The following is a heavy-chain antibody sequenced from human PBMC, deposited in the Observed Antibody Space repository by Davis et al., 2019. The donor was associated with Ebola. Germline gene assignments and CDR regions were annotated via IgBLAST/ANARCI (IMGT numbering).Heavy chain of an antibody. CDR1: GFTFSSYS. CDR2: ISSSRSYI. Sequence: GGSLRLSCAASGFTFSSYSMNWVRQAPGKGLEWVSSISSSRSYIYYADSVKGRFTITRDNAKNSLYLQMNSFHQGPIGLPPGALLQEHLWG. D-gene: IGHD1-26*01. CDR3: ALLQEHL. J-gene: IGHJ6*01. V-gene: IGHV3-21*01.